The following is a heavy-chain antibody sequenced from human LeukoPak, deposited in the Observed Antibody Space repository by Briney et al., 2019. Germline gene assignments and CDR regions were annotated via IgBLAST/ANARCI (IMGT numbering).Heavy chain of an antibody. J-gene: IGHJ4*02. D-gene: IGHD3-3*01. V-gene: IGHV4-31*03. CDR3: ARVLFWSGYFFDY. CDR1: GDSISSGGYY. CDR2: IYYSGST. Sequence: SDTLSLTCTLSGDSISSGGYYWPWGRQHPAEGLLWIGYIYYSGSTYYNPSLKSRVTISVDTSKNQFSLKLSSVTAADTAVYYCARVLFWSGYFFDYWGQGTLVTVSS.